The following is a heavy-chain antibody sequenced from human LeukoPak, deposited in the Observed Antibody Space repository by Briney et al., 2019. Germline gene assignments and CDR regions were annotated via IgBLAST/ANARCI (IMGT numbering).Heavy chain of an antibody. D-gene: IGHD1-26*01. CDR1: GFTFSSYA. J-gene: IGHJ2*01. CDR2: IKTDGSTI. CDR3: ARVGQGERFFDL. Sequence: PGGSLRLSCAASGFTFSSYAMHWVRQAPGKGLVWVSRIKTDGSTITYADSVKGRFTISRDNAMNTLYLQMDSLGAEDTAVYYCARVGQGERFFDLWGRGTLVTVSS. V-gene: IGHV3-74*01.